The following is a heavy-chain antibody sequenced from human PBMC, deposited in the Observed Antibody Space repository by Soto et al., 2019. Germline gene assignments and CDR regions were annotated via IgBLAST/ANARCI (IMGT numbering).Heavy chain of an antibody. CDR3: PRVLPRWYFDL. V-gene: IGHV4-30-2*01. CDR2: IYHSGST. CDR1: GGSFSSANYS. Sequence: QLQLQESGSGLVKPSQTLSLTCAVSGGSFSSANYSWTWIRQPPGKGLEWLGYIYHSGSTYYNPSLKSRVTMSVDRSRNQLSLNLSSVTAADTAVYYCPRVLPRWYFDLWGRGTLVTVSS. J-gene: IGHJ2*01.